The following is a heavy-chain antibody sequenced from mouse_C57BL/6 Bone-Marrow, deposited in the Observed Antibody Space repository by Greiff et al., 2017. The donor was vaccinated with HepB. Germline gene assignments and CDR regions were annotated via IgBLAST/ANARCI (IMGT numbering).Heavy chain of an antibody. CDR2: INPNNGGT. D-gene: IGHD1-1*01. J-gene: IGHJ1*03. CDR3: ARGPYYGSRYFDV. CDR1: GYTFTDYN. V-gene: IGHV1-18*01. Sequence: VQLKESGPELVKPGASVKIPCKASGYTFTDYNMDWVKQSHGKSLEWIGDINPNNGGTIYNQKFKGKATLTVDKSSSTAYMELRSLTSEDTAVYYCARGPYYGSRYFDVWGTGTTVTVSS.